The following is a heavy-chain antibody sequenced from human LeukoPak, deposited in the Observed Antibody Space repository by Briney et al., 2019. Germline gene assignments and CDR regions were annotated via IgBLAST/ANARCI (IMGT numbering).Heavy chain of an antibody. CDR3: ARRFDS. CDR1: GFTFSSHE. J-gene: IGHJ4*02. V-gene: IGHV3-48*03. Sequence: GSLRLSCAASGFTFSSHEMNWVRQAPGKELEWVSYISSSGSTVYYADSVKGRFTISRDNAKNSLYLQLNSLRAEDTALYYCARRFDSWGQGTLVTVSS. CDR2: ISSSGSTV.